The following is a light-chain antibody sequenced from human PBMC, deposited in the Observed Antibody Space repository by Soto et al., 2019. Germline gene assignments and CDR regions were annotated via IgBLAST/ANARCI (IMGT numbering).Light chain of an antibody. CDR1: QSLTSSY. Sequence: EIVLTQSPGSLSLSPGETATLSCRASQSLTSSYLAWYQQRPGQAPSLLICGASTRATGIPARFSGSGSGTDFTLTISSLQPEDFATYYCQQSYSTPLAFGQGTRLEIK. CDR2: GAS. J-gene: IGKJ5*01. V-gene: IGKV3-20*01. CDR3: QQSYSTPLA.